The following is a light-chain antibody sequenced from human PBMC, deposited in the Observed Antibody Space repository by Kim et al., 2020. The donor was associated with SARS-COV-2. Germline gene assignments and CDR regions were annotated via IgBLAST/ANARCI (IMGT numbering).Light chain of an antibody. CDR2: DAS. CDR1: QSVSSW. Sequence: GDRVTITCRASQSVSSWLAWYQQKPGKAPKLLIYDASSLESGVPSRFSGSGSGTEFTLTITNLQPDDLATYYCQQYNTYPRTYGQGTKLEIK. J-gene: IGKJ2*01. V-gene: IGKV1-5*01. CDR3: QQYNTYPRT.